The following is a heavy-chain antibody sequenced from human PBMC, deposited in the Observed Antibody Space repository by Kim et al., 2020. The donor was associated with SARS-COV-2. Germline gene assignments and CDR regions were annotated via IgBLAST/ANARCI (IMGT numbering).Heavy chain of an antibody. CDR1: GFTFSSYS. CDR3: ARDPKNFYYTGASPN. CDR2: ISNSSSYI. J-gene: IGHJ1*01. V-gene: IGHV3-21*01. D-gene: IGHD2-8*02. Sequence: GGSLRLSCAASGFTFSSYSMNWVRQAPGKGLEWVSSISNSSSYIYYADSVKGRFTISRDNAKNTLYLQMNSLRAEDTAVYYCARDPKNFYYTGASPNWGQGTLVTVSS.